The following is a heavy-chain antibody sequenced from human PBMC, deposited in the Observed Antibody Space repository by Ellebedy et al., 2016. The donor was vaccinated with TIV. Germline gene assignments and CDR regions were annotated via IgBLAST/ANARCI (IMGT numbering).Heavy chain of an antibody. Sequence: GGSLRLSCAASGFTFSSYAMSWVRQAPGKGLEWVSAISGSGGSTYYADSVKGRFTISRDNSKNTLYLQMNSLRAEDTAVYYCAIDPFARGYYSSSDYWGQGTLVTVSS. J-gene: IGHJ4*02. CDR2: ISGSGGST. D-gene: IGHD6-6*01. V-gene: IGHV3-23*01. CDR3: AIDPFARGYYSSSDY. CDR1: GFTFSSYA.